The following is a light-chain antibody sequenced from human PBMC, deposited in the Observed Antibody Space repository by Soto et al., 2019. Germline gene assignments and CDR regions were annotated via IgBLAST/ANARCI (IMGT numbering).Light chain of an antibody. V-gene: IGKV3-20*01. J-gene: IGKJ5*01. CDR1: QSVSSSY. CDR3: QQYGSSPT. Sequence: EIVFTQSPGTLSLSPGERATLSCRASQSVSSSYLAWYQQKPGQAPRLLIYGASSRATGIPDRFSGSESGTDFTLTISRLEPEDFAVYYCQQYGSSPTFGQGTRLEIK. CDR2: GAS.